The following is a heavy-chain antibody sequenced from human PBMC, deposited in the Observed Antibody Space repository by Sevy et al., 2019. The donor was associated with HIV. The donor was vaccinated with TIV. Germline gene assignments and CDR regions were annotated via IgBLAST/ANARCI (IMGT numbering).Heavy chain of an antibody. CDR2: ISRSGTTR. Sequence: GGSLRLSCAASGFTFSDYSLNWVRQAPGKGLEWVSYISRSGTTRHYADSVRGRFTISRDDAKNSLSLQMSSLRDEDTAVYYCARDDTASYLPVSWGQGTLVTVSS. J-gene: IGHJ4*02. D-gene: IGHD3-10*01. V-gene: IGHV3-48*02. CDR1: GFTFSDYS. CDR3: ARDDTASYLPVS.